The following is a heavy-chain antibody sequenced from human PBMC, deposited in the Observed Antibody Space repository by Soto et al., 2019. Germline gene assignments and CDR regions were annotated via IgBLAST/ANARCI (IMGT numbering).Heavy chain of an antibody. D-gene: IGHD1-26*01. V-gene: IGHV3-30*03. CDR3: XXXIHSGRNHLGADY. CDR1: GFTFSSYG. Sequence: QVQVVESGGGVVQSGSSLRLSCAASGFTFSSYGMHWVRXAXGKGLEWVAVISNDGNDEYYIDSVKGRFTISRDNSKXXXXXXXXXXXXXXXAXXXXXXXIHSGRNHLGADYWGQGTLVTVSS. J-gene: IGHJ4*02. CDR2: ISNDGNDE.